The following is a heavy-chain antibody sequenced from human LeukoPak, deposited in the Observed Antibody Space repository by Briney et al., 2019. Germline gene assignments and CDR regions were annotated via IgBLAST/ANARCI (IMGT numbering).Heavy chain of an antibody. J-gene: IGHJ4*02. CDR1: GFTFSSYE. V-gene: IGHV3-48*03. D-gene: IGHD3-3*01. CDR3: ARDLVVVDFWSGYSSLS. Sequence: SLRLSCAASGFTFSSYEMNWVRQAPGKGLEWVSYISSSGSTIYYTDSVKGRFTISRDNAKNSLYLQMNSLRAEDTAVYYCARDLVVVDFWSGYSSLSWGQGTLVTVSS. CDR2: ISSSGSTI.